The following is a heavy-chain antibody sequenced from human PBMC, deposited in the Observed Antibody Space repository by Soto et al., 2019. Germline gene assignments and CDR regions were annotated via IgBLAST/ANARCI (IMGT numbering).Heavy chain of an antibody. CDR2: ISWNSGSI. D-gene: IGHD2-2*01. Sequence: SLRLSCAASGFTFDDYAMHWVRQAPGKGLEWVSGISWNSGSIGYADSVKGRFTISRDNAKNSLYLQMNSLRAEDTALYYCAKDMAQLLWEDNWFDPWGQGTLVTVSS. V-gene: IGHV3-9*01. CDR1: GFTFDDYA. CDR3: AKDMAQLLWEDNWFDP. J-gene: IGHJ5*02.